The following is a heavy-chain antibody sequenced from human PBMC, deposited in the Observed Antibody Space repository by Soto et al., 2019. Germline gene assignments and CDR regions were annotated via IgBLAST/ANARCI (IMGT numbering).Heavy chain of an antibody. J-gene: IGHJ4*02. V-gene: IGHV4-61*01. D-gene: IGHD3-22*01. CDR3: ARGVTMITGVDY. Sequence: QVQLHESGPGLVKTSETLSLTCTVSGGSVSSGSYYWSWIRQPPGKGLELIGYIFYNGSTNYNPSLKSRVTMSVDTSRDQFSLRLSSVTAPDTAFYYCARGVTMITGVDYWGQGSLVTLSS. CDR2: IFYNGST. CDR1: GGSVSSGSYY.